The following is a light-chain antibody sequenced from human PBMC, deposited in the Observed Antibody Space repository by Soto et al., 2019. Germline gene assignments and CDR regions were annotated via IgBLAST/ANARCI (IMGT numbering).Light chain of an antibody. V-gene: IGKV3-20*01. Sequence: EIVLTQSPGTLSLSPGERATLSCRASQSVSSNYLAWYQQKPGQAPRVLIYVASSRANGIPDRFSGSGSGTDFTLTISRLEPEDFAVYYGQQYGSSPITFGQGTRLEIK. CDR3: QQYGSSPIT. CDR1: QSVSSNY. J-gene: IGKJ5*01. CDR2: VAS.